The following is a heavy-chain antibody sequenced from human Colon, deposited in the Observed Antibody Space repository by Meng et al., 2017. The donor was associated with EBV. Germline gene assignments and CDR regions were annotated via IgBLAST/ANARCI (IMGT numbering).Heavy chain of an antibody. CDR2: IYYIGGT. D-gene: IGHD3-10*01. V-gene: IGHV4-61*01. Sequence: QVPRPEAGPGLVKPSETLSLTCTVSGDSVATGRYYWSWIRQPPGKGLEWIAYIYYIGGTNYNPSLKSRLTISLDTSKNQFSLSLRSVTAADTAVYYCARVSGRSFDPWGQGTLVTVSS. CDR1: GDSVATGRYY. CDR3: ARVSGRSFDP. J-gene: IGHJ5*02.